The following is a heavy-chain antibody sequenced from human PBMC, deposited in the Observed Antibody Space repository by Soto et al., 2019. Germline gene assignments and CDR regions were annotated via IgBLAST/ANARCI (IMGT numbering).Heavy chain of an antibody. D-gene: IGHD6-19*01. CDR3: AGMPYTSGLRFDP. Sequence: LSLICGVSCSFLSSGYYGGWIRQPPGKGLEWIGSIYHSGSTYYNPSLKSRVTISVDTSKNQFSLKLKSVTAADTAVYFCAGMPYTSGLRFDPWGPGTLVTVSS. CDR1: CSFLSSGYY. V-gene: IGHV4-38-2*01. J-gene: IGHJ5*02. CDR2: IYHSGST.